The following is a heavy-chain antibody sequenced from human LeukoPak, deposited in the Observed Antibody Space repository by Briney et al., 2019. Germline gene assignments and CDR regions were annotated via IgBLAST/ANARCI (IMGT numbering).Heavy chain of an antibody. Sequence: ASVKVSCKASGYTFTGYYMHWVRQAPGQGLEWMGWINPNSGGTNYAQKFQGRVTMTRDTSISTAYMELSRLRSDDTAVYYCERPLSNYGTRVNWFDPWGQGTLVTVSS. V-gene: IGHV1-2*02. J-gene: IGHJ5*02. CDR2: INPNSGGT. CDR1: GYTFTGYY. CDR3: ERPLSNYGTRVNWFDP. D-gene: IGHD4-4*01.